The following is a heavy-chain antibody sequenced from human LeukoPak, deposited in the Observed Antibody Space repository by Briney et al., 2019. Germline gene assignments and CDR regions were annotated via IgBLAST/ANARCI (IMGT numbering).Heavy chain of an antibody. J-gene: IGHJ4*02. D-gene: IGHD3-16*01. CDR2: INHDGTET. CDR3: ATTAGRTGGNS. CDR1: GFIFSTTW. Sequence: GGSLRLSCAASGFIFSTTWMAWVRQAPGKGPEWVAYINHDGTETNYLDSVKGRFTVSRGNVKNSLYQQMNSLRADDTAVYYCATTAGRTGGNSWGQGALVTVSS. V-gene: IGHV3-7*03.